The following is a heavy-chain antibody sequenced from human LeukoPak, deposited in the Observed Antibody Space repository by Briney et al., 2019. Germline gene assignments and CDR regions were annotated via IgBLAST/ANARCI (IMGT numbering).Heavy chain of an antibody. Sequence: ASVSVSCTASGYTFTGYYMHWVRQAPGQGLEWMGRINPNSGGTNYAQKFQGRVTMTRNTSISTAYMELSSLRSEDTAVYYCARGKYYDFWSGYYYYGMDVWGQGTTVTVSS. V-gene: IGHV1-2*06. CDR2: INPNSGGT. D-gene: IGHD3-3*01. CDR3: ARGKYYDFWSGYYYYGMDV. CDR1: GYTFTGYY. J-gene: IGHJ6*02.